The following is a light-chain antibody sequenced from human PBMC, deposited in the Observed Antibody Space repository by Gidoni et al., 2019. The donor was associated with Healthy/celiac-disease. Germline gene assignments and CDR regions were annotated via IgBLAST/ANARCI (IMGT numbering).Light chain of an antibody. CDR2: DSS. Sequence: AIQLTKSPSSLSASVGDRVTITCRASQGIRSALAWYQQKPGKAPKLLIYDSSSLESGVPSRFIGSGSATDFTLTISSLQPEDFATYYCQQFNSYPATFGQGTKLEIK. V-gene: IGKV1-13*02. CDR1: QGIRSA. CDR3: QQFNSYPAT. J-gene: IGKJ2*01.